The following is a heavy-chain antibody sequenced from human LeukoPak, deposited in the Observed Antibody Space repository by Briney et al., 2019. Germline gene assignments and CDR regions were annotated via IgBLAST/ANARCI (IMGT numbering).Heavy chain of an antibody. Sequence: GGSLRLSCAASGFTFSTYAIHWVRQAPGKGLEWVAIISPDGSNKYYGDSVKGRFTVSRDNSKNTLYLQMNSLRPEDTAVYYCARTGDCSSTSCYLPFDYWGQGTLVTVSS. CDR1: GFTFSTYA. CDR3: ARTGDCSSTSCYLPFDY. D-gene: IGHD2-2*01. V-gene: IGHV3-30*04. CDR2: ISPDGSNK. J-gene: IGHJ4*02.